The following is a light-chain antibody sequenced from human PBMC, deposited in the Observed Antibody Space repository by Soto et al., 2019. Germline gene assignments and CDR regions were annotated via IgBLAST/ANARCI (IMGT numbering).Light chain of an antibody. CDR1: TIGIKS. CDR3: QVWDSSRDHFV. V-gene: IGLV3-21*04. Sequence: SYELTQPPSVAVAPGKTARITCERKTIGIKSVHWYQQKPGQAPVLVIYYDNDRPSGIPERFSGSNSENTATLTISRVEAGDEADYYCQVWDSSRDHFVFGTGTKLTVL. J-gene: IGLJ1*01. CDR2: YDN.